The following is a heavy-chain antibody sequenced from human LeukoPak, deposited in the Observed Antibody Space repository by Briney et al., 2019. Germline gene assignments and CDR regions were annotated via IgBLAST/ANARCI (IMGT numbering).Heavy chain of an antibody. CDR3: AKGRGYDSVGDDY. D-gene: IGHD5-12*01. CDR1: GFTFSSYA. Sequence: GGSLRLSCAASGFTFSSYAMSWVRQAPGKGLEWVSAISGSGGSTYYADSMKGRFTISRDNSKNTLYLQMNSLRAEDTAVYYCAKGRGYDSVGDDYWGQGTLVTVSS. V-gene: IGHV3-23*01. CDR2: ISGSGGST. J-gene: IGHJ4*02.